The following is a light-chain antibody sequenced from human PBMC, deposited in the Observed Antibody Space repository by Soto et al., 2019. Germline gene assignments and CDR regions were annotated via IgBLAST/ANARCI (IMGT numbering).Light chain of an antibody. J-gene: IGKJ1*01. CDR2: DAS. Sequence: DIQMTQSPATLSASVGERVTITCRASQSVDRWVAWYQQRPGKAPQLLIYDASRLESGVPSRFSGSGSGTTFTLTISSLQPDDFAIYYCQQYNSYWTFGQGTKVDIK. CDR3: QQYNSYWT. CDR1: QSVDRW. V-gene: IGKV1-5*01.